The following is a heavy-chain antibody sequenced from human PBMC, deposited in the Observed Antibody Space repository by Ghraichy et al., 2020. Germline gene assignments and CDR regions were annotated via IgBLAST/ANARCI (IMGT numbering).Heavy chain of an antibody. CDR3: ARVFSGSWYYFDY. J-gene: IGHJ4*02. Sequence: GGSLILSCAASGFTFSSYAMSWVRQAPGKGLEWVSGISGSGGSAYYADSVKGRFTISRDNSKNTLYLQMNSLRAEDTAVYHCARVFSGSWYYFDYWVQGTLVTVSS. V-gene: IGHV3-23*01. CDR1: GFTFSSYA. CDR2: ISGSGGSA. D-gene: IGHD1-26*01.